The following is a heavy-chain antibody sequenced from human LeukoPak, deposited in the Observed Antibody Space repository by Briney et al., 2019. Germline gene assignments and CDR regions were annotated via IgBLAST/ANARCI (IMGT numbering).Heavy chain of an antibody. Sequence: KPGGSLRLSCAASGFTISNAWMSWVRQAPGKGLEWVGRMKSKADGGTIDYAAPVKGRFTISKDDSKNTLYLQMNSLKPEDTAVYYCTTDLGVAPYYFDSWGQGTLVTVSS. D-gene: IGHD2-21*01. CDR2: MKSKADGGTI. J-gene: IGHJ4*02. CDR3: TTDLGVAPYYFDS. CDR1: GFTISNAW. V-gene: IGHV3-15*01.